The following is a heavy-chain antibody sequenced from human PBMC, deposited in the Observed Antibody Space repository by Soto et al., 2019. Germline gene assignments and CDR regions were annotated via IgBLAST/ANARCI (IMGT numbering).Heavy chain of an antibody. CDR3: ARDNYGSGSYYNYYYYYYGMDV. D-gene: IGHD3-10*01. V-gene: IGHV3-33*01. Sequence: QVQLVESGGGVVQPGRSLRLSCAASGFTFSSYGMHWVRQAPGKGLEWVAVKWYDGSNKYYADSVKGRFTISRDNSKNTLYLQMNSLRAEDTAVYYCARDNYGSGSYYNYYYYYYGMDVWGQGTTVTVSS. CDR1: GFTFSSYG. J-gene: IGHJ6*02. CDR2: KWYDGSNK.